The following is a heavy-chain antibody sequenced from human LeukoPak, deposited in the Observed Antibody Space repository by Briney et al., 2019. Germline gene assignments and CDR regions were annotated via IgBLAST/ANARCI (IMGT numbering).Heavy chain of an antibody. V-gene: IGHV3-11*04. CDR2: ISSSGSTI. J-gene: IGHJ3*02. Sequence: GGSLRLSCAASGFTFSDYYMSWIRQAPGKGLEWVSYISSSGSTIYYADSVKGRFTISRDNAKNSLYLQMNSLRAEDTAVYYCARGPGTLLVGAMSGRYAFDIWGQGTMVTVSS. CDR1: GFTFSDYY. CDR3: ARGPGTLLVGAMSGRYAFDI. D-gene: IGHD1-26*01.